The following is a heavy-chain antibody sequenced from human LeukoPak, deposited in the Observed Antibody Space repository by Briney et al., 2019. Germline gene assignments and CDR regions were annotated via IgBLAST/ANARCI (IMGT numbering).Heavy chain of an antibody. D-gene: IGHD3-16*01. J-gene: IGHJ4*02. CDR1: GFTVYTYW. V-gene: IGHV3-7*01. Sequence: GGSLRLSCVASGFTVYTYWMSCVRQAPGKGGEWGAHIKEDGTRKYYVDSVRGRFTISRDNAKNSLFLQMHRLRVEDTAVFYCVAWGSLVVWGQGTLVTV. CDR2: IKEDGTRK. CDR3: VAWGSLVV.